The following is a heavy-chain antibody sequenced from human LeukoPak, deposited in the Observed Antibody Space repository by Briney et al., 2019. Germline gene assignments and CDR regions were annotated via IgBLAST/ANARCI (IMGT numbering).Heavy chain of an antibody. J-gene: IGHJ4*02. CDR2: ISYDGSNK. CDR1: GFTFSSYG. D-gene: IGHD2-21*02. CDR3: AREGYCGGDCYPPGDYYFDY. Sequence: PGGSLRLSCAASGFTFSSYGMHWVRQAPGKGLEWVAVISYDGSNKYYADSVKGRFTISRDNSKNTLYLQMNSLRAEDTAVYYCAREGYCGGDCYPPGDYYFDYWGQGTLVTVSS. V-gene: IGHV3-30*03.